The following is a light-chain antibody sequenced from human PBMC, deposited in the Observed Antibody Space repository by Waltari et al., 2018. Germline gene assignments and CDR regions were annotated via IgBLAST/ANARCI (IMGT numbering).Light chain of an antibody. J-gene: IGLJ3*02. CDR3: SSFTTSYTRL. V-gene: IGLV2-14*01. CDR2: EVS. Sequence: QSALTQPASVSGSPGQSITISCTGTSTDVDGYKYVSWYQQHPGKVPKVIIYEVSNRPSGVSNRFSGSKSGNTASLTISGLQAEDEADYYCSSFTTSYTRLFGGGTKLTVL. CDR1: STDVDGYKY.